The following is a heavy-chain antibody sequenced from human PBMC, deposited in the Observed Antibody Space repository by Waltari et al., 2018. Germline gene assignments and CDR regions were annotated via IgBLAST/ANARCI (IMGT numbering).Heavy chain of an antibody. J-gene: IGHJ6*03. V-gene: IGHV4-38-2*01. CDR1: GYSISSGYY. CDR3: ARAVRCSGGSCESHYMDV. Sequence: QVQLQESGPGLVKPSETLSLTCAVSGYSISSGYYWVWIRQPPGKGLEWIGSIHHSGSTDYNPSLRSRVTISVDTSKNQFSLKLSSVTAADTAVHYCARAVRCSGGSCESHYMDVWGKGTTVTVSS. CDR2: IHHSGST. D-gene: IGHD2-15*01.